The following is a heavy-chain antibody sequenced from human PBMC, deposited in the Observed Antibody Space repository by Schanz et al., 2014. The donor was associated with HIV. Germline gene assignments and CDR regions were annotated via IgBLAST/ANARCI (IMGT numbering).Heavy chain of an antibody. CDR3: AKRSGRSFGYFDS. CDR1: GFTFSSYA. V-gene: IGHV3-23*04. J-gene: IGHJ4*02. D-gene: IGHD2-15*01. CDR2: ISGSGGST. Sequence: VQLVESGGDLVKPGGSLRLSCAASGFTFSSYALNWVRQAPGKGLEWVSTISGSGGSTYYADSVKGRFTMSRDNSKNTLSLQMDSLRVDDTAIYYCAKRSGRSFGYFDSWGQGLLVTVSS.